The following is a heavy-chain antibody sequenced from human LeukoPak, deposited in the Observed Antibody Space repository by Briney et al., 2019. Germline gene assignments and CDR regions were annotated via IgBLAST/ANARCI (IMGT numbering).Heavy chain of an antibody. CDR2: INPSGGST. CDR1: GYTFTSYY. CDR3: ARASSMVATFAWFDP. D-gene: IGHD5-12*01. J-gene: IGHJ5*02. Sequence: GASVKVSCKASGYTFTSYYMHWVRQAPGEGLEWMGIINPSGGSTSYAQKFQGRVTMTRDMSTSTAYMELRSLRSDDTAVYYCARASSMVATFAWFDPWGQGTLVTVSS. V-gene: IGHV1-46*01.